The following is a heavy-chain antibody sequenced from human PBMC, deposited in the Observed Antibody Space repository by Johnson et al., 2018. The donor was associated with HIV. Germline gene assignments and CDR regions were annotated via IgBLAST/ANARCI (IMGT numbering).Heavy chain of an antibody. J-gene: IGHJ3*02. Sequence: QVQLVESGGGVVQPGRSLRLSCAASGFTFSSYAMHWVRQAPAKGLQWVAVISYDGSDKDYADSVKGRFTISRDSSKNTLYLQMNSLRAEDTAVYYCARDWELGAFDIWGQGKMVTVSS. CDR1: GFTFSSYA. CDR3: ARDWELGAFDI. V-gene: IGHV3-30*04. D-gene: IGHD1-7*01. CDR2: ISYDGSDK.